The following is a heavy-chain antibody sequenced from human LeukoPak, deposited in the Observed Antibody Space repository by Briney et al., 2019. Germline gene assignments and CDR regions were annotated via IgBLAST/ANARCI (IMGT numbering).Heavy chain of an antibody. D-gene: IGHD5-18*01. CDR1: GGSFSGYY. Sequence: SETLSLTCAVYGGSFSGYYWSWIRQPPGKGLEWIGSIYYSGSTYYNPSLKSRVTISVDTSKNQFSLKLSSVTAADTAVYYCARSGYSYGYGFDYWGQGTLVTVSS. J-gene: IGHJ4*02. V-gene: IGHV4-34*01. CDR2: IYYSGST. CDR3: ARSGYSYGYGFDY.